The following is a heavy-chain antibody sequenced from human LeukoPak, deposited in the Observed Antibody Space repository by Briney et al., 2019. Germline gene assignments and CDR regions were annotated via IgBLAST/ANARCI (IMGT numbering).Heavy chain of an antibody. CDR2: IIPFSGTA. D-gene: IGHD3-16*01. V-gene: IGHV1-69*05. CDR1: GGTFSRYV. CDR3: ARMGADWRAFDI. J-gene: IGHJ3*02. Sequence: GASVKVSCKASGGTFSRYVITWVRQAPGQGLEWVGDIIPFSGTANYAQKLQGRVTMTTDTSTSTAYMELRSLRSDDTAVYYCARMGADWRAFDIWGQGTMVTASS.